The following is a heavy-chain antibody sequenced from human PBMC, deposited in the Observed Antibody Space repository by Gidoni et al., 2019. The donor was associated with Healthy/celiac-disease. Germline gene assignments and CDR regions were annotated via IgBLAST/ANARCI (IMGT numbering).Heavy chain of an antibody. D-gene: IGHD1-1*01. CDR1: GFTFSSYG. Sequence: QEQLVESGGGVVQPGRSLRLSCAASGFTFSSYGMHWVRQAPGKGLEWVAVISYHGSNKYYADSVKGRFTISRDNSKNTLYLQMNSLRAEDTAVYYCAKDATGNPLFYFYMDVWGKGTTVTVSS. CDR3: AKDATGNPLFYFYMDV. J-gene: IGHJ6*03. CDR2: ISYHGSNK. V-gene: IGHV3-30*18.